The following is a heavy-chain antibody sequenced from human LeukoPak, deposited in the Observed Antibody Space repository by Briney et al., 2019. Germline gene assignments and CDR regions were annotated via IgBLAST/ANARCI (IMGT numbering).Heavy chain of an antibody. Sequence: GGSLRLSCAASGFTFSSYWMHWVRQAPGKGLVWVSRINSDGSSTSYADSVRGRFTISRDNSKNTLYLQTNSLRAEDTAVYYCAKDTNQDSSGYYSPPGVPFDIWGQGTMVTVSS. CDR3: AKDTNQDSSGYYSPPGVPFDI. V-gene: IGHV3-74*01. CDR1: GFTFSSYW. CDR2: INSDGSST. J-gene: IGHJ3*02. D-gene: IGHD3-22*01.